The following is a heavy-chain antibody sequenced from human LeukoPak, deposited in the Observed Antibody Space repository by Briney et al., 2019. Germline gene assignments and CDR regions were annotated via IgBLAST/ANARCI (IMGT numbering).Heavy chain of an antibody. V-gene: IGHV3-53*01. Sequence: PGGSLRLSCAASGFTVSSNYMSWVRPAPGKGLEWVSVIYSGGSTYYADSVKGRFTISRDNPKNTLYLQMNSLRAEDTAVYYCAKDSPYYDILTGYLLDYYYYYMDVWGKGTTVTVSS. CDR2: IYSGGST. J-gene: IGHJ6*03. CDR1: GFTVSSNY. D-gene: IGHD3-9*01. CDR3: AKDSPYYDILTGYLLDYYYYYMDV.